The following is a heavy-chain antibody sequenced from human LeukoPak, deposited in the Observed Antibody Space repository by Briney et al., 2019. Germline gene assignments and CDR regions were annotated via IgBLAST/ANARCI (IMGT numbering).Heavy chain of an antibody. Sequence: PGGSLRLSCAASGFTFSTYVMHWVRQAPGKGLEWVAVISYDGSNKYYADSVKGRFTISRDNSKNTLYLQLNSLRAEDTAVYYCAKDGEMATNSFDYWGQGTLVTVSS. CDR2: ISYDGSNK. D-gene: IGHD5-24*01. CDR3: AKDGEMATNSFDY. J-gene: IGHJ4*02. CDR1: GFTFSTYV. V-gene: IGHV3-30*18.